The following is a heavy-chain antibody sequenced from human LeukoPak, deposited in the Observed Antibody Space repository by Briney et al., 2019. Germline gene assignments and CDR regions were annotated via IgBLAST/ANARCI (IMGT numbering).Heavy chain of an antibody. V-gene: IGHV3-23*01. CDR2: ISGSGGST. J-gene: IGHJ5*02. CDR1: GFTFSSYA. CDR3: AKGPASGVVVVAADIQFDP. D-gene: IGHD2-15*01. Sequence: GGSLRLSCAASGFTFSSYAMSWVRQAPGKGLEWVSAISGSGGSTYYADSVKGRFTISRDNSKNTLYLQMNSLRAEDTAVYYCAKGPASGVVVVAADIQFDPWGQGTLVTVSS.